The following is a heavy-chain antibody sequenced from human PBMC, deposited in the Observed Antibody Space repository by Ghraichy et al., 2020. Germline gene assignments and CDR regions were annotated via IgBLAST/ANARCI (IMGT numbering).Heavy chain of an antibody. CDR1: GGSISSYY. V-gene: IGHV4-59*01. Sequence: SETLSLTCTVSGGSISSYYWSWIRQPPGKGLEWIGYIYYSGSTNYNPSLKSRVTISVDTSKNQFSLKLSSVTAADTAVYYCARDRSSGWYPYYYGMDVWGQGTTVTVSS. J-gene: IGHJ6*02. CDR2: IYYSGST. CDR3: ARDRSSGWYPYYYGMDV. D-gene: IGHD6-19*01.